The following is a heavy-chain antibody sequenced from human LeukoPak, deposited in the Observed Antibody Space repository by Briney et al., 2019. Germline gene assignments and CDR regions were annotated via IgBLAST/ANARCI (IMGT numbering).Heavy chain of an antibody. CDR2: ISSDSSYI. J-gene: IGHJ5*02. CDR3: ARERLVATGWFDP. D-gene: IGHD5-12*01. Sequence: PGGSLRLSCAASAFTCSTYSMNWVRQAPGKGLEWVSSISSDSSYIYYADSVKGRFTISRDNAKISLYLQMNSLRAEDTAVYYCARERLVATGWFDPWGQGTLVTVSS. V-gene: IGHV3-21*01. CDR1: AFTCSTYS.